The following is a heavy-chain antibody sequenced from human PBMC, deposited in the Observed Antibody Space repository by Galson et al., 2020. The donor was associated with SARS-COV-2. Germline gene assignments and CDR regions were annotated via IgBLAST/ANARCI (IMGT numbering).Heavy chain of an antibody. Sequence: GGSLRLSCVASGFTFTTYGMHWVRQAPGKGLEWVAVILNDGSEKHYADPVKGRFTISRDNSKNTLYLQMNSLRAEDTAVYYCAKDREDCSGDTCSDYYYYGMDVWGQGTTVTVS. D-gene: IGHD2-15*01. V-gene: IGHV3-30*18. CDR2: ILNDGSEK. J-gene: IGHJ6*02. CDR3: AKDREDCSGDTCSDYYYYGMDV. CDR1: GFTFTTYG.